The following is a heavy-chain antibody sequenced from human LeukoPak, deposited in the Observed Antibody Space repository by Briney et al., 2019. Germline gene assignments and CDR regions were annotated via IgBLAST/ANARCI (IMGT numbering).Heavy chain of an antibody. CDR1: GFTFSSYW. J-gene: IGHJ4*02. CDR2: INSDGSST. Sequence: GGSLRLSCAASGFTFSSYWMHWVRQAPGKGLVWVSRINSDGSSTNYADSVKGRFTISRDNAKNTLYLQMNSLRAEDTAVYYCARGLFRFCSSSSTSCLSPFDYWGQGTLVTVSS. V-gene: IGHV3-74*01. D-gene: IGHD2-2*01. CDR3: ARGLFRFCSSSSTSCLSPFDY.